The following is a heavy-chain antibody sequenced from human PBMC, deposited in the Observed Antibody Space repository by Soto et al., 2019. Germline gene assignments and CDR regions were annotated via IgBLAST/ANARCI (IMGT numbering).Heavy chain of an antibody. CDR3: ARVSSNWAYYFGF. J-gene: IGHJ4*02. Sequence: EVHLVESGGGLVQPGGSLRLSCAASGFTFSSYSLNWVRQAPGKGLEWVSYITSSGTTVYYADSVRGRFTISRDNAKNSLYLQTNSLRDDDTAVYYCARVSSNWAYYFGFWGQGTLVTVSS. D-gene: IGHD6-13*01. V-gene: IGHV3-48*02. CDR2: ITSSGTTV. CDR1: GFTFSSYS.